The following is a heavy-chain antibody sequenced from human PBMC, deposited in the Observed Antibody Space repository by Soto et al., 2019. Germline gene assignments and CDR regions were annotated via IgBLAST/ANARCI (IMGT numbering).Heavy chain of an antibody. V-gene: IGHV1-18*01. CDR1: GYTFGHFY. J-gene: IGHJ4*02. D-gene: IGHD3-9*01. CDR3: ARDEGGYDILTGYYKAHHFDQ. CDR2: ISPHNRNT. Sequence: ASVKVSCKASGYTFGHFYITWVRQAPGQGLEWMGAISPHNRNTNYAEKFRGRVTMTTDTSTTTAYMELRSLRSDDTAVYYCARDEGGYDILTGYYKAHHFDQWGQGALVTISS.